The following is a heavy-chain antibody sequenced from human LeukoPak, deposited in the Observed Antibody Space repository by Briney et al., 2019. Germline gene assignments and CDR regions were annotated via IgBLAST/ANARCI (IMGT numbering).Heavy chain of an antibody. CDR3: ATPGDNCSSTSCYVRSLDY. Sequence: SETLSLTCAVYAGSFSGYYWSWIRQPPEKGLEWIGEINNRGSTNYNTSLKSRVTISVDTSKNQFSLKLSSVTAADTAVYYCATPGDNCSSTSCYVRSLDYWGQGTLVTVSS. CDR2: INNRGST. CDR1: AGSFSGYY. V-gene: IGHV4-34*01. J-gene: IGHJ4*02. D-gene: IGHD2-2*01.